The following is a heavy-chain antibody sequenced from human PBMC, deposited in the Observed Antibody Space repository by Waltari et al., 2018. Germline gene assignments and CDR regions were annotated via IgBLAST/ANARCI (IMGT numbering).Heavy chain of an antibody. J-gene: IGHJ3*02. CDR2: ISSSSYI. D-gene: IGHD1-26*01. Sequence: VQLVESGGGLVKPGGSLRLSCAASGFTFSSYSMNWVRQAPGKGLEWVSSISSSSYIYYADSVKGRFTISRDNAKNSLYLQMNSLRAEDTAVYYCASEALSVSYSGSYSGYAFDIWGQGTMVTVSS. CDR3: ASEALSVSYSGSYSGYAFDI. CDR1: GFTFSSYS. V-gene: IGHV3-21*01.